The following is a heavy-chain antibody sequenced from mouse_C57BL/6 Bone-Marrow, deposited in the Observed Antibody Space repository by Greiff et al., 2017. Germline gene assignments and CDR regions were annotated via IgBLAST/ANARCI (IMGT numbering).Heavy chain of an antibody. J-gene: IGHJ4*01. CDR3: ARKGYYYAMDY. CDR1: GYTFTSYG. D-gene: IGHD2-2*01. CDR2: IYPRSGNT. V-gene: IGHV1-81*01. Sequence: QVQLKESGAELARPGASVKLSCKASGYTFTSYGISWVKQRTGQGLEWIGEIYPRSGNTYYNEKFKGKATLTADKSSSTAYMELRSLTSEDSAVYFCARKGYYYAMDYWGQGTSVTVSS.